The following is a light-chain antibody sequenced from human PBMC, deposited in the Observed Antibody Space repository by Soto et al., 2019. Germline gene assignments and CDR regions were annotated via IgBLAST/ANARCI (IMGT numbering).Light chain of an antibody. CDR2: GAS. CDR1: QSVSSSY. V-gene: IGKV3-20*01. J-gene: IGKJ4*01. Sequence: EIVLTQSPVTMSLSPGERTTLSCRASQSVSSSYLAWYQQKPGQAPRLLIDGASSRATGIPDRFSGSGSGTDFTLTISRLEPEDFAVYYCQQFATSPLTFGGGSIVDVK. CDR3: QQFATSPLT.